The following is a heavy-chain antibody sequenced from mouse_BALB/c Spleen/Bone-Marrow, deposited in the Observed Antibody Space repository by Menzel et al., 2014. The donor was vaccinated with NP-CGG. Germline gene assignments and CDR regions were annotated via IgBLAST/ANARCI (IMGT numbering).Heavy chain of an antibody. Sequence: EVKLMESGGGLVKPGGSLKLSCAASGFTFSSYAMSWVRQTPEKRLEWVATISSGGNYTYYPDSVKGRFTISRDNAKSTLYLQMSSLRSEDTAMYYCASTGYFFDYWGQGTTLTVSS. J-gene: IGHJ2*01. CDR2: ISSGGNYT. D-gene: IGHD4-1*01. V-gene: IGHV5-9-1*01. CDR3: ASTGYFFDY. CDR1: GFTFSSYA.